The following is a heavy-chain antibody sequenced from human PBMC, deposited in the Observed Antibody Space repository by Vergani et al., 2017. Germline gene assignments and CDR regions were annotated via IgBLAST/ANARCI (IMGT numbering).Heavy chain of an antibody. CDR1: GGSINNYY. CDR2: IYYSGST. D-gene: IGHD6-13*01. J-gene: IGHJ6*03. V-gene: IGHV4-59*01. Sequence: QVQLQESGPGLVKPSETLSLTCTVSGGSINNYYWSWIRQPPGKGLEWIGYIYYSGSTNYNPSLKSRLTRSIGTSKTHFSLNLSSVTAADTAIYYCASGYGDMDVWGKGTTVIVSS. CDR3: ASGYGDMDV.